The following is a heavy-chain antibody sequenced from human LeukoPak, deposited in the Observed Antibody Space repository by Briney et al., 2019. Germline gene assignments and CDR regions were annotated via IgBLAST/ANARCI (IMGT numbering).Heavy chain of an antibody. CDR3: ARDCSSTSCWAGMDV. CDR1: GVSISSYY. CDR2: IYYSGST. Sequence: PSETLSLTCTVSGVSISSYYWSWIRQPPGKGLEWIGYIYYSGSTNYNPSLKSRVTISVDTSKNQFSLKLSSVTAADTAVYYCARDCSSTSCWAGMDVWGQGTTVTVSS. J-gene: IGHJ6*02. V-gene: IGHV4-59*01. D-gene: IGHD2-2*01.